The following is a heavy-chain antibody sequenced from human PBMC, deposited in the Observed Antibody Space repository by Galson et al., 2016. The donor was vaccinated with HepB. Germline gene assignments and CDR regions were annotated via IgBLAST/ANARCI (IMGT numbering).Heavy chain of an antibody. D-gene: IGHD6-19*01. V-gene: IGHV3-30-3*01. CDR1: GFAFSSYA. CDR3: ARGLQPWVVGDSDY. CDR2: ITYDGSNK. Sequence: SLRLSCAASGFAFSSYAMHWVRQAPGEGLEWVAVITYDGSNKFYADSVKGRFTISRDNSKNTMYLQMKSLRAEDTALYYCARGLQPWVVGDSDYWGQGSMVTVSS. J-gene: IGHJ4*02.